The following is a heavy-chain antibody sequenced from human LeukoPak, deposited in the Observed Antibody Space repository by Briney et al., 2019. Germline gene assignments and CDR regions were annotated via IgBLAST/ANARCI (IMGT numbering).Heavy chain of an antibody. CDR2: ISSNSSYI. V-gene: IGHV3-21*01. D-gene: IGHD6-19*01. Sequence: PGGSLRLSCAASGFTFSSYWMNWVRQAPGKGLEWVSSISSNSSYIYYADSVKGRFTISRDNAKNSLYLQMNSLRAEDTAVYYCAREFIGGIAVAGTPIDYWGQGTLVTVSS. J-gene: IGHJ4*02. CDR1: GFTFSSYW. CDR3: AREFIGGIAVAGTPIDY.